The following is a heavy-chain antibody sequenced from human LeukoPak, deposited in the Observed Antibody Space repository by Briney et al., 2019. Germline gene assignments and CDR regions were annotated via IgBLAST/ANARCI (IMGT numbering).Heavy chain of an antibody. D-gene: IGHD4-23*01. Sequence: GASVKVSCKASGYTFASYYMHWVRQAPGQGLEWMGIINPSGGSTSYAQKFQGRVTMTRDTSISTAYMELSRLRSDDTAVYYCARVPAVTPDYWGQGTLVTVSS. CDR1: GYTFASYY. CDR3: ARVPAVTPDY. J-gene: IGHJ4*02. V-gene: IGHV1-46*01. CDR2: INPSGGST.